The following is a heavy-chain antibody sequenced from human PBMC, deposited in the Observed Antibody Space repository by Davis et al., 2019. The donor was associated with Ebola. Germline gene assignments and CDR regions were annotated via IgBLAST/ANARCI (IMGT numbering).Heavy chain of an antibody. CDR2: IIPIFGTA. D-gene: IGHD6-19*01. V-gene: IGHV1-69*05. Sequence: SVKVSCKASGGTFSSYAISWVRQAPGQGLEWMGGIIPIFGTASYAQKFQGRVTMTTDTSTSTAYMELRSLRSDDTAVYYCASGKTPGPGVAGTTLDYWGQGTLVTVSS. J-gene: IGHJ4*02. CDR1: GGTFSSYA. CDR3: ASGKTPGPGVAGTTLDY.